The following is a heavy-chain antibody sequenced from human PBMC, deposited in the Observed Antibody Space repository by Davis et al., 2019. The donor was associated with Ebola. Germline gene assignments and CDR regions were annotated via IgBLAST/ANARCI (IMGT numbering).Heavy chain of an antibody. CDR2: ISSHSDYL. J-gene: IGHJ1*01. V-gene: IGHV3-21*06. D-gene: IGHD6-13*01. Sequence: GESLKISCVASGIPFTTYSMNWVRQAPGKGLECVSAISSHSDYLYYADSVKGRFTISRDNAKNSVFLQMDSLRAEDTAVYYCMLAAAQHWGQGTLVTVSS. CDR3: MLAAAQH. CDR1: GIPFTTYS.